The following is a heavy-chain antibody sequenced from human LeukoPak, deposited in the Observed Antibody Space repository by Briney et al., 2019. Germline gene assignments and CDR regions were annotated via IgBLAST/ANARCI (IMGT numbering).Heavy chain of an antibody. Sequence: ASVKVSCKASGYTFTSYGISWVRQAPGQGLEWMGWISAYNGNTNYAQKLQGRVTMTTDTSTSTAYMELRSLRSDDTAVYYCARVPPGDIVVVPAALDYWGQGTLVTVSS. V-gene: IGHV1-18*01. D-gene: IGHD2-2*01. CDR2: ISAYNGNT. CDR3: ARVPPGDIVVVPAALDY. J-gene: IGHJ4*02. CDR1: GYTFTSYG.